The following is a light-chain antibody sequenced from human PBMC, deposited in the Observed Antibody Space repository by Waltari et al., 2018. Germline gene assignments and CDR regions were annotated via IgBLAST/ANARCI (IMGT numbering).Light chain of an antibody. CDR1: NGDVGGYYY. CDR2: DVS. CDR3: TSYRSTNTRVI. J-gene: IGLJ2*01. V-gene: IGLV2-14*03. Sequence: QSALTQPASVSGSPGQSITISCTGINGDVGGYYYVSWYQQYPGKAPKLLIYDVSHRPSGVSSRFSASKSGNTASLTISGLQTEDEAVYYCTSYRSTNTRVIFGGGTKLAVL.